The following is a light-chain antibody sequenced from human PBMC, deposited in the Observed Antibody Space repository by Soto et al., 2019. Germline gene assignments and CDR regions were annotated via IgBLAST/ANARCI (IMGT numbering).Light chain of an antibody. V-gene: IGKV3-20*01. CDR2: GAS. Sequence: EIVLTQSPGTLSLSPGERATLSCRASQSVSSSYLAWYQQKPGQAPRLLIYGASSRATGIPDRFSGSGSGTDFTLTISRLEPEDFAVYSCQQYGSSWTLGQGPKV. CDR1: QSVSSSY. J-gene: IGKJ1*01. CDR3: QQYGSSWT.